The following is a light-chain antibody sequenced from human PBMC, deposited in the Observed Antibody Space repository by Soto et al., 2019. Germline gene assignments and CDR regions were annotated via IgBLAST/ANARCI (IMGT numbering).Light chain of an antibody. V-gene: IGLV1-40*01. Sequence: QLVLTQPPSVSGAPGQRVTISCTGSSSNIGAGYDVHWYQQLPGTAPKLLVHGNTDRPSGVPDRFSGSKSGTSASLAITGLQAEDEADYYCQSYDSSRSAWFFGGGTKLTVL. CDR3: QSYDSSRSAWF. CDR2: GNT. CDR1: SSNIGAGYD. J-gene: IGLJ2*01.